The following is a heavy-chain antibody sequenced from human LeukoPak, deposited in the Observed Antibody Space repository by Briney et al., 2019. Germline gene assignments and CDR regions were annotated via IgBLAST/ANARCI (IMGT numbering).Heavy chain of an antibody. CDR1: RFTFGNYA. J-gene: IGHJ6*02. V-gene: IGHV3-23*01. CDR3: SKPPPRYCCTTSCPDTEYYYRPDV. Sequence: PGASLRLSCAASRFTFGNYAMSWVRQAPGKGLEWVSAISGSGANTYYADSVKSRFTISRDNSKNTLYLQMNRLRGEDTATYFLSKPPPRYCCTTSCPDTEYYYRPDVWGQGTTVTVSS. D-gene: IGHD2-2*01. CDR2: ISGSGANT.